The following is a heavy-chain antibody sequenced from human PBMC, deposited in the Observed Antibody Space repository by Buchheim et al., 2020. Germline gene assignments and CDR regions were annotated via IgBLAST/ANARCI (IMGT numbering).Heavy chain of an antibody. D-gene: IGHD6-19*01. V-gene: IGHV4-61*02. J-gene: IGHJ4*02. CDR3: ARGSSGWNYFDY. CDR2: IYPRGST. Sequence: QVQLQESGPGLVKPSETVSLTCTVSGGSINDGNYYWSWIRQPAGKGLDWIGRIYPRGSTNYNPSLKSRVTMSLHTSSKQFSLRLSSVTAAETAVYYCARGSSGWNYFDYWGQGIL. CDR1: GGSINDGNYY.